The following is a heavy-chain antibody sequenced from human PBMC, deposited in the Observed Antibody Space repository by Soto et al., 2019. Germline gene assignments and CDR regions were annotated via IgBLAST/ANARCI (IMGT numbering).Heavy chain of an antibody. CDR3: ARDGGSHSGGIDY. CDR2: IIPIFGTA. CDR1: GGTFSSYS. J-gene: IGHJ4*02. Sequence: QVQLVQSGAEVKKPGSSVKVSCKASGGTFSSYSINWVRQAPGQGLEWMGEIIPIFGTANYAQKFQGRVTITADESTSTAYMVLSSLRSEDTAVYYCARDGGSHSGGIDYWGQGTLVTVSS. V-gene: IGHV1-69*01. D-gene: IGHD1-26*01.